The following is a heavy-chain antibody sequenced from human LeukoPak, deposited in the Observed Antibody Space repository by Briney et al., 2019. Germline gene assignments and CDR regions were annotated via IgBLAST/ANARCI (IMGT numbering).Heavy chain of an antibody. D-gene: IGHD3-10*01. Sequence: ASVKVSCKASGYTFTSNGISWVRQAPGQGLEWMGWISAYNGNTNYEQKLQGRVTMTTDTSTSTAYMELRSLRSDDRAVYYCAKDSGVRWFGENYYYMDVWGKGTTVTISS. CDR3: AKDSGVRWFGENYYYMDV. CDR1: GYTFTSNG. V-gene: IGHV1-18*01. J-gene: IGHJ6*03. CDR2: ISAYNGNT.